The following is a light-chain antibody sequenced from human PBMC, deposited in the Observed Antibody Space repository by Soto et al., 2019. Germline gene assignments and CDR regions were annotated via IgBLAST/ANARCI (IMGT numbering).Light chain of an antibody. Sequence: SVLTQPRSVSGSPGQSVTISSTGTSXDVGGYNYVSWYQQHPGKAPELLIYDVTKRPSGVPDRFSGSKSGNTASLTISGLQADDEADYYCSSSAGSYTYVFGTGTKVTVL. CDR1: SXDVGGYNY. V-gene: IGLV2-11*01. J-gene: IGLJ1*01. CDR2: DVT. CDR3: SSSAGSYTYV.